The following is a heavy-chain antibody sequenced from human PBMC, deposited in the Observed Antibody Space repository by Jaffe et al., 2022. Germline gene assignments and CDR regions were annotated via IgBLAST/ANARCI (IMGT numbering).Heavy chain of an antibody. J-gene: IGHJ3*02. CDR1: GFTFSSYE. D-gene: IGHD3-22*01. Sequence: EVQLVESGGGLVQPGGSLRLSCAASGFTFSSYEMNWVRQAPGKGLEWVSYISSSGSTIYYADSVKGRFTISRDNAKNSLYLQMNSLRAEDTAVYYCARGEPQTGLYYDRGDGAFDIWGQGTMVTVSS. CDR2: ISSSGSTI. CDR3: ARGEPQTGLYYDRGDGAFDI. V-gene: IGHV3-48*03.